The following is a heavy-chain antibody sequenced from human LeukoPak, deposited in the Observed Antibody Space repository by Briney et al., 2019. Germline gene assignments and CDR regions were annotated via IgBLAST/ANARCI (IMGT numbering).Heavy chain of an antibody. CDR1: GFTFSSYS. CDR3: ARDFLRFAATPGLLDY. V-gene: IGHV3-48*02. CDR2: ISSSSSTI. D-gene: IGHD2-15*01. Sequence: GGSLRLSCAASGFTFSSYSMNWVRPAPGKGLEWVSYISSSSSTIYYADSVKGRFTISRDNAKNSLYLQMNSLRDEDTAVYYCARDFLRFAATPGLLDYWGQGTLVTVSS. J-gene: IGHJ4*02.